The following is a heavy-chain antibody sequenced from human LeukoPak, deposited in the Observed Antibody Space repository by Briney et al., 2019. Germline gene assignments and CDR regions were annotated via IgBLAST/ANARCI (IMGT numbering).Heavy chain of an antibody. V-gene: IGHV3-23*01. D-gene: IGHD1-26*01. CDR3: AKEGGELPHEYYFDY. Sequence: GGSLRLSCAASGFTFSTYAMSWVRQAPGKGLEWVSTIGGGGGGTYYADSVKGRFTISRDTSKNTLFLQMNSLRAEDTAVYYCAKEGGELPHEYYFDYWGQGTLVTVSS. J-gene: IGHJ4*02. CDR1: GFTFSTYA. CDR2: IGGGGGGT.